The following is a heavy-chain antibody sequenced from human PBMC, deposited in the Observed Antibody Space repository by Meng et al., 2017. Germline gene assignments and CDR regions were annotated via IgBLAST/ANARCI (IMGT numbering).Heavy chain of an antibody. D-gene: IGHD3-22*01. CDR1: GGSISSGGYY. J-gene: IGHJ2*01. Sequence: QLQRSGPELVKPSPTLSITCTVSGGSISSGGYYWSWIRQHPGKGLEWIGYIYYSGSTYYNPSIKSRVTISVDTSKNQFSLKLSSVTAADTAVYYCARAYYDSSGSKPLDWYFDLWGRGTLVTVSS. CDR2: IYYSGST. V-gene: IGHV4-31*03. CDR3: ARAYYDSSGSKPLDWYFDL.